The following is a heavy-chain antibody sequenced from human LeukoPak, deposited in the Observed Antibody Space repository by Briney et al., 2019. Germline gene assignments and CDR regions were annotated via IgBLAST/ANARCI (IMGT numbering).Heavy chain of an antibody. D-gene: IGHD6-19*01. CDR2: LYHSGST. CDR1: GYSISNGYY. J-gene: IGHJ4*02. V-gene: IGHV4-38-2*02. CDR3: ARGTWSAGMRMRGYYFDD. Sequence: PSETLSLTCTVSGYSISNGYYWSWIRQPPGKGLEWIGSLYHSGSTFYNPSLKNRVSISVDTSKNQFSLKLSSVTAADTAVYYCARGTWSAGMRMRGYYFDDWGQGTLVTVSS.